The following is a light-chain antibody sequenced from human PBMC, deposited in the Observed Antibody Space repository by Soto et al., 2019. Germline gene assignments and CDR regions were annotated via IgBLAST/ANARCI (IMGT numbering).Light chain of an antibody. Sequence: ELVMTQFPPLLSLSSREIATLSCSSSRSVGINVAWYQQKPGQAPSLLIYGASTRASGSPDRFSASGSATEFTLTISSLLSEDFAVYYCQKYNDWPRKCGQGTKGDI. CDR3: QKYNDWPRK. V-gene: IGKV3-15*01. J-gene: IGKJ1*01. CDR1: RSVGIN. CDR2: GAS.